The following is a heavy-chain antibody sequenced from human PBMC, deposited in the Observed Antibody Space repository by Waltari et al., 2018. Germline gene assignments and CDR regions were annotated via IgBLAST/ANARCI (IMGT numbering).Heavy chain of an antibody. J-gene: IGHJ4*02. CDR3: AKDRDEPDPHCGSNCYWDS. Sequence: EVHLLESGGALVQPGGSLRLSCAASGFTFSTYDMSLVRQAPGKGREWFSASSPSGDRALYADTLKGRFTIARDNFDNTLYLQMSSLRADDTATYYCAKDRDEPDPHCGSNCYWDSWGQGTRVTVSS. V-gene: IGHV3-23*01. D-gene: IGHD2-21*01. CDR2: SSPSGDRA. CDR1: GFTFSTYD.